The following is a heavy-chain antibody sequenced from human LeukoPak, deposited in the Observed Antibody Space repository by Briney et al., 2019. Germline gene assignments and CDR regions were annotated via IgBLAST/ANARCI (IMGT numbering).Heavy chain of an antibody. V-gene: IGHV3-48*01. Sequence: PGGSLRLSCEASGFTFSSYSMNWVRQAPGKGLEWVSYISSSSSTIYYADSVKGRFTISRDNAKNSLYLQMNSLRAEDTAVYYCVRRWRIIAAAGTGVSVDAFDIWGQGTMVTVSS. J-gene: IGHJ3*02. CDR1: GFTFSSYS. D-gene: IGHD6-13*01. CDR3: VRRWRIIAAAGTGVSVDAFDI. CDR2: ISSSSSTI.